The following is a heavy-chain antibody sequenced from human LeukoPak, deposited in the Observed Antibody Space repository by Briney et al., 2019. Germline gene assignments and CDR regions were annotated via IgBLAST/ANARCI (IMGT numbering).Heavy chain of an antibody. CDR3: ARGLDFWSGYYHDAFDI. V-gene: IGHV3-33*01. CDR1: GFTFSRLG. CDR2: IWHDGSVE. J-gene: IGHJ3*02. Sequence: GGSLRLXCAASGFTFSRLGMQWVRQAPGKALEWVAMIWHDGSVEEYAASVKGRFTISRDNSRDTLFLQMNRLRDDDTAVYYCARGLDFWSGYYHDAFDIWGQGTMVTVSS. D-gene: IGHD3-3*01.